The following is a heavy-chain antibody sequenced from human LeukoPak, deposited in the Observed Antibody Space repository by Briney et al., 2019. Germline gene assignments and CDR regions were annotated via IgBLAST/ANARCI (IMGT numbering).Heavy chain of an antibody. CDR2: IRYDGSNK. Sequence: GGSLRLPCAASGFTFSSYGMHWVRQAPGKGLEWVAFIRYDGSNKYYADSVKGRFTISRDNSKNTLYLQMNSLRAEDTAVYYCAKDLRDYYDSSGQPDWGQGTLVTVSS. D-gene: IGHD3-22*01. CDR3: AKDLRDYYDSSGQPD. J-gene: IGHJ4*02. V-gene: IGHV3-30*02. CDR1: GFTFSSYG.